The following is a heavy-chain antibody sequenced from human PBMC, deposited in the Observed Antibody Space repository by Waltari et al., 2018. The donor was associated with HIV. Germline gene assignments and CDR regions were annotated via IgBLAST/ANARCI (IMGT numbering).Heavy chain of an antibody. CDR1: GDSVISHHYF. CDR2: LYYNGVA. CDR3: SRSPFTNVGSTRKLGWFDP. V-gene: IGHV4-39*01. D-gene: IGHD3-10*01. J-gene: IGHJ5*02. Sequence: QAQLQESGPGLVTPSETLSLTCDVSGDSVISHHYFWAWLRQPPGKQLEWIGSLYYNGVASYNPALKGRATMFLDTVKHQFYLNLTSVIVADTASYCCSRSPFTNVGSTRKLGWFDPWGQGILVTVFS.